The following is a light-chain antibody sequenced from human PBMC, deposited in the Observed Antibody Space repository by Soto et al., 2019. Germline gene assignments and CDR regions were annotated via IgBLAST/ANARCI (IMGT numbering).Light chain of an antibody. CDR2: FAS. CDR3: QHYNEWALT. CDR1: QTVSNN. J-gene: IGKJ4*01. V-gene: IGKV3-15*01. Sequence: ERVMTQFPATLSMSPGAKATLSCRASQTVSNNLAWYQQKPGQAPRLLIYFASTRATGVPARFSGSGSGTEFTLTISNLQSEDSAVYYCQHYNEWALTFGGGTKLETK.